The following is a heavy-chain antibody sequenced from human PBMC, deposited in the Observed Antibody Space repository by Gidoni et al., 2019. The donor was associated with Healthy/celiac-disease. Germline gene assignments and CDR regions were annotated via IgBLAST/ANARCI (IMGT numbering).Heavy chain of an antibody. V-gene: IGHV4-39*01. CDR2: IYYSGST. CDR1: GGSISSSSYY. D-gene: IGHD6-19*01. Sequence: QLQLQESGPGLVKPSETLSLTCTVSGGSISSSSYYWGWIRQPPGKGLEWIGSIYYSGSTYYNPSLKSRVTISVDTSKNQFSLKLSSVTAADTAVYYCARSLAAQSVAVAGTCFDYWGQGTLVTVSS. CDR3: ARSLAAQSVAVAGTCFDY. J-gene: IGHJ4*02.